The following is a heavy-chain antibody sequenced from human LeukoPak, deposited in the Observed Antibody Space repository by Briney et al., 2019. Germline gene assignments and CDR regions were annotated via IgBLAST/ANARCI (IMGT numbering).Heavy chain of an antibody. CDR1: GFTFSDYY. V-gene: IGHV3-11*01. CDR2: TSSSGGTI. J-gene: IGHJ4*02. Sequence: GGSLRLSCAASGFTFSDYYMSWIRQAPGKGLEWVSYTSSSGGTIYYADSVKGRFTISRDNAKNSLYLQMNSLRAEDTAVYYCAKDPTRAITYYYGSGSYQEGDFDYWGQGTLVTVSS. CDR3: AKDPTRAITYYYGSGSYQEGDFDY. D-gene: IGHD3-10*01.